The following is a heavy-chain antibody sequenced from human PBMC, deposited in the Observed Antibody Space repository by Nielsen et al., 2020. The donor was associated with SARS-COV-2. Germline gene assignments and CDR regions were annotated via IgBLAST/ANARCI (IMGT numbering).Heavy chain of an antibody. J-gene: IGHJ2*01. V-gene: IGHV1-3*01. CDR3: ARTPAYNWNIRRGWYFDL. CDR2: INAGNGNT. D-gene: IGHD1/OR15-1a*01. CDR1: GYTFTSYA. Sequence: ASVKVSCKASGYTFTSYAMHWVRQAPGQRLEWMGWINAGNGNTKYSQKFQGRVTITRDTSASTVYMELSSLRSEDTAVYYCARTPAYNWNIRRGWYFDLWGRGTLVTVSS.